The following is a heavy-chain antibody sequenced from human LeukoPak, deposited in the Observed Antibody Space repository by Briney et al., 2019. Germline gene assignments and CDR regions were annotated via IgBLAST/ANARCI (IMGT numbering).Heavy chain of an antibody. CDR3: ARGAVAGDH. D-gene: IGHD6-19*01. CDR1: GGSISSYY. J-gene: IGHJ5*02. Sequence: PSETLSLTCTVSGGSISSYYWSWIRKPPGKGLEWIGYIYYSGSTNYNPSLKSRVTISVDTSKNQFSLKPSSVTAADTAVYYCARGAVAGDHWGQGTLVTVSS. CDR2: IYYSGST. V-gene: IGHV4-59*01.